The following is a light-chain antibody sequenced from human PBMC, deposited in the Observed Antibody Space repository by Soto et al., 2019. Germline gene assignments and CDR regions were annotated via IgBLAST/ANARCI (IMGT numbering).Light chain of an antibody. Sequence: DIQMTQSPSSLSASVEDRVIITCRASQSISNHLNWYQQKPGKAPKLLIYAASSLQSGVPPRFSGSGSGTEFTLTISSLQPDDFATYYCQQYNSHSITFGQGTRLEIK. V-gene: IGKV1-17*01. J-gene: IGKJ5*01. CDR1: QSISNH. CDR3: QQYNSHSIT. CDR2: AAS.